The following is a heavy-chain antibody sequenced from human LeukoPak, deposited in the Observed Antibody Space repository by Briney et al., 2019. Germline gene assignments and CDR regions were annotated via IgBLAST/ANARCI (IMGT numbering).Heavy chain of an antibody. J-gene: IGHJ5*02. D-gene: IGHD1-14*01. CDR2: IYYSGST. V-gene: IGHV4-59*12. CDR1: GGSISSYY. CDR3: ARASRKGFNNWFDP. Sequence: PSETLSLTCTVSGGSISSYYWSWIRQPPGKGLEWIGYIYYSGSTNYNPSLKSRVTISVDTSKNQFSLKLSSVTAADTAVYYCARASRKGFNNWFDPWGQGTLVTVSS.